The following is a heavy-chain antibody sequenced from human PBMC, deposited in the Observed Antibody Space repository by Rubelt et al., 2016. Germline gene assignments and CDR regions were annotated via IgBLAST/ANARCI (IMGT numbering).Heavy chain of an antibody. D-gene: IGHD2-15*01. CDR2: INPNSGGT. J-gene: IGHJ4*02. CDR1: GYTLTELS. Sequence: QVQLVQSGAEVKKPGASVKVSCKVSGYTLTELSMHWVRQAPGKGLEWMGWINPNSGGTNFAQKFQGRVTMTRDTSISTAYMELSRLRSDDTAVYYCARRTGSGGGWGQGTLVTVSS. CDR3: ARRTGSGGG. V-gene: IGHV1-2*02.